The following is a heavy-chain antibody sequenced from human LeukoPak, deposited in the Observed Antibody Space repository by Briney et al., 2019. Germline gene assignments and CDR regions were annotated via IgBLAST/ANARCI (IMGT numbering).Heavy chain of an antibody. CDR1: GFTFSSYG. V-gene: IGHV3-48*02. D-gene: IGHD4-17*01. J-gene: IGHJ4*02. Sequence: GGSLRLSCAASGFTFSSYGTNWVRQAPGKGLEWVSYITSSSSANYADSMKGRFTISRDNAKDSLYLQMNSLRDEDTAVYYCAIERDYAFDYWGQGTLVTVSS. CDR3: AIERDYAFDY. CDR2: ITSSSSA.